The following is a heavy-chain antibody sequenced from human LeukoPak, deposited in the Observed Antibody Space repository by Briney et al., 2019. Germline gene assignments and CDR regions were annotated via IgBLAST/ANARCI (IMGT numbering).Heavy chain of an antibody. D-gene: IGHD3-22*01. Sequence: GGSLRLPCAASGFTFSSYEMNWVRQAPGKGLEWVSYISSSGSTIYYADSVKGRFTISRDNSKNTLYLQMNSLRAADTAVYYCAKDPTHYRVWDDYDSTVLSYWGQGTLVTVSS. CDR2: ISSSGSTI. CDR1: GFTFSSYE. J-gene: IGHJ4*02. CDR3: AKDPTHYRVWDDYDSTVLSY. V-gene: IGHV3-48*03.